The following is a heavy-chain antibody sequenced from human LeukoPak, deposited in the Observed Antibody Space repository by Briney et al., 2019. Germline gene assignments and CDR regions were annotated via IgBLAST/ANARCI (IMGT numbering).Heavy chain of an antibody. CDR3: ARTGIAAAGYYYYYYMDV. CDR2: IYYSGST. Sequence: SETLSLTCTVSGGSISSYYWSWIRQPPGKGLEWIGYIYYSGSTNYNPSLKSRVTISVDTSKNQFSLKLSSVTAADTAVYYCARTGIAAAGYYYYYYMDVWGKGTTVTVSS. D-gene: IGHD6-13*01. CDR1: GGSISSYY. V-gene: IGHV4-59*12. J-gene: IGHJ6*03.